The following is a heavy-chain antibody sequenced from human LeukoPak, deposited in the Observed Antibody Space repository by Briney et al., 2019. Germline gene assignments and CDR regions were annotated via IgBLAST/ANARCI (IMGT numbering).Heavy chain of an antibody. J-gene: IGHJ4*02. V-gene: IGHV1-18*01. Sequence: ASVKVSCKAYGYTFTNYGISWVRQAPGQGLEWMGWISAYNGNTDYAQNFQGRVTLTTDKSTSTAYMELSSLRPEDTAVYYCARDPTVTNQYYFDYWGQGTLVTVSS. CDR2: ISAYNGNT. CDR3: ARDPTVTNQYYFDY. CDR1: GYTFTNYG. D-gene: IGHD4-17*01.